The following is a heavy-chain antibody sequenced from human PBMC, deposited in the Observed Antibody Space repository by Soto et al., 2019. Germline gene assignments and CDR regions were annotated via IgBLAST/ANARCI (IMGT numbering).Heavy chain of an antibody. CDR2: IYYSGST. V-gene: IGHV4-31*11. CDR3: ARSVFP. J-gene: IGHJ5*02. Sequence: SETLSITCAVCGGSISSARYYWSWIRQHPGKGLEWIGYIYYSGSTYYNPSLKSRVTISVDTSKNQFSLKLTSVTAADTAVYYCARSVFPWGQGTLVTVSS. CDR1: GGSISSARYY.